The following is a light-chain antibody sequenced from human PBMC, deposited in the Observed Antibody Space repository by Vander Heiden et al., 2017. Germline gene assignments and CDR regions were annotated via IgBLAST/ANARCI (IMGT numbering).Light chain of an antibody. J-gene: IGKJ4*01. V-gene: IGKV3-15*01. Sequence: EIVLTQPPATPSVSPGERATLSCRASQSVATNMAWYRQKPGQVPRLLIYGGSSRATEIPARFSGSGSGTEFTLTISSLQSEDFAVYYCQRYKSWPLTFGGGTKVEIK. CDR2: GGS. CDR3: QRYKSWPLT. CDR1: QSVATN.